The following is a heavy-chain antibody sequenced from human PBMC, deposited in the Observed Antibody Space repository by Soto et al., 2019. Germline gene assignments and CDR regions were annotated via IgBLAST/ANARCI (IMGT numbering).Heavy chain of an antibody. Sequence: EVQVVESRGGMVQPGGSLRLSCAASGFTFSSNSMNWVRQALGKGLEWISYISSTSSTIYADSVKGRFTISRDNAKNSLYLQMNSLRDEDTAVYYCARFIWSGHLTSDLWGQGTLVTVSS. CDR2: ISSTSSTI. D-gene: IGHD3-3*01. J-gene: IGHJ5*02. CDR3: ARFIWSGHLTSDL. CDR1: GFTFSSNS. V-gene: IGHV3-48*02.